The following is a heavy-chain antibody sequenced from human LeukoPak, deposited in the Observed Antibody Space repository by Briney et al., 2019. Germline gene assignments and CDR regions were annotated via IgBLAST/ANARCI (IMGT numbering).Heavy chain of an antibody. Sequence: PSETLSLTCAVYGGSFSGYYWSWIRQPPGKGLEWIGEINHSGSTNYNPSLKSRVTISVDTSKNQFSLKLSSVTAADTAVYYCARRYSSGWYLKPSYYFDYWGQGTLATVSS. CDR1: GGSFSGYY. CDR2: INHSGST. D-gene: IGHD6-19*01. V-gene: IGHV4-34*01. J-gene: IGHJ4*02. CDR3: ARRYSSGWYLKPSYYFDY.